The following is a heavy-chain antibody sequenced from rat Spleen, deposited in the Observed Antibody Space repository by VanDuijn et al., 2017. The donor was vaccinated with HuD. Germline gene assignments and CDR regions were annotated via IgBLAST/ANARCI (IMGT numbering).Heavy chain of an antibody. CDR1: GFTLSNYY. CDR2: ISYDGSST. V-gene: IGHV5-29*01. D-gene: IGHD1-2*01. CDR3: ARRLYDYFDY. J-gene: IGHJ2*01. Sequence: EVQLVESGGDLVQPGRSLKLSCAVSGFTLSNYYMAWVRQAPTKGLEWVATISYDGSSTYYRDSVKGRFSISRDNARSTLSLQMDSLRSEDTATYYCARRLYDYFDYWGQGVMVTVSS.